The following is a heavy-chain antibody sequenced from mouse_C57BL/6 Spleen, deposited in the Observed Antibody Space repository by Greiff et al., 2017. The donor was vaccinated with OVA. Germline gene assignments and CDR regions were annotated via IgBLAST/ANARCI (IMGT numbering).Heavy chain of an antibody. V-gene: IGHV14-4*01. CDR1: GFNIKDDY. J-gene: IGHJ2*01. CDR2: IDPENGDT. CDR3: TTLGTTVVGDY. Sequence: EVMLVESGAELVRPGASVKLSCTASGFNIKDDYMHWVKQRPEQGLEWIGWIDPENGDTEYASKFQGKATITADTSSNTAYLQLSSLTSEDTAVYYCTTLGTTVVGDYWGQGTTLTVSS. D-gene: IGHD1-1*01.